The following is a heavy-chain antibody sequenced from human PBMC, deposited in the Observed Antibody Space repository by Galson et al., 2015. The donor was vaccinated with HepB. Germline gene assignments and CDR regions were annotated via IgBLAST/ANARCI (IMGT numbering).Heavy chain of an antibody. Sequence: LSLTCTVSGGSISSSSYYWGWIRQPPGKGLEWIGSIYHSGSTYYNPSLKSRVTISVDTSKNQFSLKLSSVTAADTAVYYCARLGITMVRGVDYYYGMDVWGQGTTVTVSS. D-gene: IGHD3-10*01. J-gene: IGHJ6*02. CDR3: ARLGITMVRGVDYYYGMDV. V-gene: IGHV4-39*01. CDR2: IYHSGST. CDR1: GGSISSSSYY.